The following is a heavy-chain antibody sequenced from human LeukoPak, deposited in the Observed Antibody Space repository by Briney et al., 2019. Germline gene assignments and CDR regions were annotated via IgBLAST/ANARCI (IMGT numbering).Heavy chain of an antibody. CDR3: TKLYVSSWCDY. D-gene: IGHD6-13*01. J-gene: IGHJ4*02. CDR2: IRNKAKSYTT. CDR1: GFTFSDHY. V-gene: IGHV3-72*01. Sequence: GGSLRLSCAASGFTFSDHYMDWVRQASGKGLEWVGRIRNKAKSYTTEYAASVKGRFTISRDDSKNSVFLQMNSLKTEDTAMYYCTKLYVSSWCDYWGQGTLVTVSS.